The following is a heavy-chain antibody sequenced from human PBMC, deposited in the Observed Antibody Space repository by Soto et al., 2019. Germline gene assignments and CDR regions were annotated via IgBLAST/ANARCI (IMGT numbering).Heavy chain of an antibody. V-gene: IGHV3-7*01. D-gene: IGHD6-25*01. Sequence: GGSLRICGAAYGFTFGVYLMSWVRQAPGKGLEWLATIKWDASEKKYVDSVKGRFTMSRDNAKNSLYLQMDSLRAEDTAVYYCARDRGNMDVWGQGTTVNVSS. CDR2: IKWDASEK. CDR1: GFTFGVYL. CDR3: ARDRGNMDV. J-gene: IGHJ6*02.